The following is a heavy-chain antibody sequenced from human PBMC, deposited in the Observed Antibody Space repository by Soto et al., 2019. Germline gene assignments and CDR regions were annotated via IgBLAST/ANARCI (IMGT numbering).Heavy chain of an antibody. CDR2: ISSSSSYI. V-gene: IGHV3-21*01. Sequence: GGSLRLSCAASGFTFSSYSMNWVRQAPGKGLEWVSSISSSSSYIYYADSVKGRFTISRDNAKNSLYLQMNSLRAEDTAVYYCAAPSIAVAGYTSKFDPWGQGTLLTVSS. CDR3: AAPSIAVAGYTSKFDP. CDR1: GFTFSSYS. J-gene: IGHJ5*02. D-gene: IGHD6-19*01.